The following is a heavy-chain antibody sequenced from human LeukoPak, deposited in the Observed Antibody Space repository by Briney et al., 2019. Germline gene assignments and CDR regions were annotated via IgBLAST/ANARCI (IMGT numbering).Heavy chain of an antibody. CDR3: TKSSYYDATGYYREYYFDS. D-gene: IGHD3-22*01. CDR1: GFTFSSYA. V-gene: IGHV3-23*01. Sequence: GGSLRLSCAASGFTFSSYAMRWVRQIPGKGLEWVSAISNSGGGTYYADSVKGRFTISRDNSIDTVYLHMNSLRAEDTAIYYCTKSSYYDATGYYREYYFDSWGQGTLVTVSS. CDR2: ISNSGGGT. J-gene: IGHJ4*02.